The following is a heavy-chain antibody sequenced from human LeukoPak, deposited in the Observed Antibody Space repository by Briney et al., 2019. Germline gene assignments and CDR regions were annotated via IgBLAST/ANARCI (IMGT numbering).Heavy chain of an antibody. V-gene: IGHV3-23*01. CDR2: IGGRSITI. CDR3: ARGMRSDDF. J-gene: IGHJ4*02. CDR1: GFILSRYW. Sequence: PGGSLRLSCAASGFILSRYWMTWVRQAPGKGPEWVSSIGGRSITISYADSVKGRFTISRDNSRNTIYLQMDNLRVEDSAVYFCARGMRSDDFWGQGTLVTVSS.